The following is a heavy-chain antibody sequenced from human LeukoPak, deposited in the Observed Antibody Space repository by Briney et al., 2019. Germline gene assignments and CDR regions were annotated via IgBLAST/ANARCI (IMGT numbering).Heavy chain of an antibody. V-gene: IGHV1-3*01. CDR3: ARDQEQWLSNWFDP. CDR1: GYTFTSYA. J-gene: IGHJ5*02. Sequence: ASVKVSCKASGYTFTSYAMHWVRQAPGQRLEWMGWINAGNGNTKYSQKLQGRVTMTTDTSTSTAYMELRSLRSDDTAVYYCARDQEQWLSNWFDPWGQGTLVTVSS. CDR2: INAGNGNT. D-gene: IGHD6-19*01.